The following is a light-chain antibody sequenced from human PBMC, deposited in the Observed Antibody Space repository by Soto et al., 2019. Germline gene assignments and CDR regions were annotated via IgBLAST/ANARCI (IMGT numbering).Light chain of an antibody. J-gene: IGLJ2*01. V-gene: IGLV1-51*01. CDR1: SSNIGNNY. CDR3: GTWDSNLSALV. Sequence: QSVLTQPPSVSAAPGQKVTISCSGSSSNIGNNYVSWYQQLPGTAPKLLIYDNNKRPSGIPDRFSGSKSGTSATLGITGLQTGDEADYYCGTWDSNLSALVFGGGTKVTVL. CDR2: DNN.